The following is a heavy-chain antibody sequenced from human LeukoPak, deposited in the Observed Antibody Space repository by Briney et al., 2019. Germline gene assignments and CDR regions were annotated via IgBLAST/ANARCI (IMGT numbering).Heavy chain of an antibody. D-gene: IGHD4-17*01. V-gene: IGHV1-69*05. J-gene: IGHJ3*02. CDR1: GGTFSSYA. Sequence: SVKVSCKASGGTFSSYAISWVRQAPGQGLEWMGRIIPIFGTANYAQKFQGRVTITTDESTSTAYMELSSLRSEDTAVYYCARWAVTTRSQAFDIWGQGTMVTVSS. CDR2: IIPIFGTA. CDR3: ARWAVTTRSQAFDI.